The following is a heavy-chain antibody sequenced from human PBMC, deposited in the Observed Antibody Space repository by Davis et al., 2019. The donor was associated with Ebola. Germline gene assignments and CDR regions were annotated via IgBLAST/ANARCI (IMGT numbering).Heavy chain of an antibody. V-gene: IGHV1-69*13. CDR3: ARNQEGGHWNNQPYFEY. Sequence: AASVKVSCKASGGTFSSYAVSWVRQAPGKELEWMGGIIPVFGTPFYAQSFQGRITITADESTDTVYMELSSLKSEDTAVYYCARNQEGGHWNNQPYFEYWGQGSLVTVSS. J-gene: IGHJ4*02. CDR2: IIPVFGTP. D-gene: IGHD1/OR15-1a*01. CDR1: GGTFSSYA.